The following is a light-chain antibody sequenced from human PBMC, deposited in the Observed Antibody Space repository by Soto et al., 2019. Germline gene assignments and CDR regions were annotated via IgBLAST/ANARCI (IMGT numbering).Light chain of an antibody. Sequence: DIQMTQSPSTLSAFVGDRVTITCRASQSISSWLAWYQQKPGKAPNLLIYKASSLESGVPSRFSGSGSGTEFTLPISSLQPDDFATYYCQQYNTYSPTFGQGTKVEIK. CDR1: QSISSW. CDR3: QQYNTYSPT. J-gene: IGKJ1*01. V-gene: IGKV1-5*03. CDR2: KAS.